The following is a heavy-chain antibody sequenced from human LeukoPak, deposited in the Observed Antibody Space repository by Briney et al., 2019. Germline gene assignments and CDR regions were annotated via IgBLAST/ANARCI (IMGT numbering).Heavy chain of an antibody. CDR1: GGTFSSYA. J-gene: IGHJ3*02. CDR3: AREWELLEVVGAFDI. D-gene: IGHD1-26*01. CDR2: IIPIFGTA. V-gene: IGHV1-69*05. Sequence: SVKVSCKASGGTFSSYAISWVRQAPGQGLEWMGGIIPIFGTANYAQKFQGRVTITTDESTSTAYMELSSLRSEVTAVYYCAREWELLEVVGAFDIWGQGTMVTVSS.